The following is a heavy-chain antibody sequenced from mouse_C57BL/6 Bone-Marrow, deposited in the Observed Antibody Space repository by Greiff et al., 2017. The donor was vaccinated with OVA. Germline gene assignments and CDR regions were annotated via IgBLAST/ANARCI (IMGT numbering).Heavy chain of an antibody. CDR3: ARHYGNYPHYAMDY. CDR1: EYEFPSHD. V-gene: IGHV5-2*01. Sequence: DVKLVESGGGLVQPGESLKLSCESNEYEFPSHDMSWVRKTPEKRLELVAAINSDGGSTYYPDTMERRFIISRDNTKKTLYLQLSSLRSEDTALYYCARHYGNYPHYAMDYWGQGTSVTVSS. J-gene: IGHJ4*01. D-gene: IGHD2-1*01. CDR2: INSDGGST.